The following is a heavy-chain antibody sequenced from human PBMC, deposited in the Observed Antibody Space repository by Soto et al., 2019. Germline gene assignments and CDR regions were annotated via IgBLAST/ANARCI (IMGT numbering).Heavy chain of an antibody. Sequence: TGGSLRLSCAASGFTFSSYAMHWVRQAPGKGLEWVAVISYDGSNKYYADSVKGRFTISRDNSKNTLYLQMNSLRAEDTAVYYCATTYYDSSGYYSHFDYWGQGTLVTVSS. V-gene: IGHV3-30-3*01. CDR2: ISYDGSNK. J-gene: IGHJ4*02. D-gene: IGHD3-22*01. CDR3: ATTYYDSSGYYSHFDY. CDR1: GFTFSSYA.